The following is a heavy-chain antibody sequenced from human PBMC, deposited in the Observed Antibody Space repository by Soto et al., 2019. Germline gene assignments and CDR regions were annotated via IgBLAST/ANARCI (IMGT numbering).Heavy chain of an antibody. V-gene: IGHV4-4*02. CDR3: VRCRGSDVVDS. J-gene: IGHJ4*02. CDR1: GDSISSNKW. CDR2: VYHSGRT. D-gene: IGHD3-16*01. Sequence: QVHLQESGPRLVKPSVTLSLTCAVSGDSISSNKWWTWVRKAPGKGLEWIGEVYHSGRTNYSPSLMSRVTLSVDKSKDQFSLKFNSVTAEDSAVYYCVRCRGSDVVDSWGQGTLVTVSS.